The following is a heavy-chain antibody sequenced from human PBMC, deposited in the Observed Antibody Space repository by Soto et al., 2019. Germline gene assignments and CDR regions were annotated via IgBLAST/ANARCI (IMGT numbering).Heavy chain of an antibody. CDR2: IYYSGST. CDR3: ARLHIYIRGLEGAFDI. V-gene: IGHV4-38-2*01. Sequence: SETLSLTCAVSSYSISSDYHWGWIRQPPGKGLEWIGSIYYSGSTYYNPSLKSRVIISVDTSKNQFSLKLSSVTAADTAVYYCARLHIYIRGLEGAFDIWGQGTMVTVSS. CDR1: SYSISSDYH. D-gene: IGHD2-21*01. J-gene: IGHJ3*02.